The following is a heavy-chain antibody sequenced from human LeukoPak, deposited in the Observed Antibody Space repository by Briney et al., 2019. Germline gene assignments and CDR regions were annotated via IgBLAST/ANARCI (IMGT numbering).Heavy chain of an antibody. J-gene: IGHJ4*02. CDR2: ISAYNGNT. V-gene: IGHV1-18*01. Sequence: GASVKVSCKASGYTFTSYGISWVRQAPGQGLEWMGWISAYNGNTNYAQKLQGRVTMTTDTSTSTAYMELRSLRSDDTAVYYCARDSLRGVLLWFGELLCWGQGTLVTVSS. D-gene: IGHD3-10*01. CDR1: GYTFTSYG. CDR3: ARDSLRGVLLWFGELLC.